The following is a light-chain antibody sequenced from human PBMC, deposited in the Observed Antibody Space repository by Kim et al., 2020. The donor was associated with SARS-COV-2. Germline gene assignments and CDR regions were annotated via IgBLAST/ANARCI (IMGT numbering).Light chain of an antibody. CDR1: NIGSKR. Sequence: VYLAPGKTGMITCGENNIGSKRLRWDQQKPVQAPVLVIYYDSDRPSGIPERFSGSNSGNTATLTISRVEAGDEADYYCQVWDSGVVFGGGTQLTVL. CDR2: YDS. J-gene: IGLJ2*01. CDR3: QVWDSGVV. V-gene: IGLV3-21*04.